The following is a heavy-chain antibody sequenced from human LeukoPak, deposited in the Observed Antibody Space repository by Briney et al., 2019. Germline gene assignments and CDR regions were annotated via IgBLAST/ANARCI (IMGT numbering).Heavy chain of an antibody. CDR1: GFTFSNAW. CDR2: IKSKTDGGTT. J-gene: IGHJ4*02. D-gene: IGHD1-26*01. CDR3: AAVGGSTTYFDY. V-gene: IGHV3-15*01. Sequence: GGSLRLSCAASGFTFSNAWMSWVRQAPGKGLEWVGRIKSKTDGGTTDYAAPVKGRFTISRDDSKNTLYLQMNSLKTEDTAVYYCAAVGGSTTYFDYWGQGTLVTVSS.